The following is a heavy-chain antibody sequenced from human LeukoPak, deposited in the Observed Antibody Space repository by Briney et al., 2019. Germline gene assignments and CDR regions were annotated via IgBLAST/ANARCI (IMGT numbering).Heavy chain of an antibody. CDR2: VYYIGKP. CDR1: GGSISDYF. D-gene: IGHD3-16*01. J-gene: IGHJ3*01. V-gene: IGHV4-59*12. CDR3: ARRFRTGGDLHHDAYDV. Sequence: SETLSPTCSVSGGSISDYFWGSIRQPPGKGLEWIGHVYYIGKPTCSPSLESRVSISVDTSKNQFSLELTSVTAADTAVYYCARRFRTGGDLHHDAYDVWGQGTVVTVSS.